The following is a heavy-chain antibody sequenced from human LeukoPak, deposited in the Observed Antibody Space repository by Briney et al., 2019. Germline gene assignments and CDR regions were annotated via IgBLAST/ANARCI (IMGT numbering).Heavy chain of an antibody. CDR3: ARRGVIAARLFDY. CDR2: IYHSGST. V-gene: IGHV4-38-2*01. D-gene: IGHD6-6*01. Sequence: SETLSLTCAVSNFSISSGYYWGWIRQPPGKGLEWIGSIYHSGSTYYNPSLKSRLTISVDTSNNQFSLKLSSVTAADTAVYYCARRGVIAARLFDYWGQGTLVTVSS. CDR1: NFSISSGYY. J-gene: IGHJ4*02.